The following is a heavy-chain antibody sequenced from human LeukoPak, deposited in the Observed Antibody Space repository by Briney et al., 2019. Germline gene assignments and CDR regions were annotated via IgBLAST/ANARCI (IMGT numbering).Heavy chain of an antibody. V-gene: IGHV1-69*13. Sequence: SVKVSCKASGYTFTGYYMHWVRQAPGQGLEWMGGIIPIFGTANYAQKFQGRVTITADESTSTAYMELSSLRSEDTAVYYCARPLTYYDFWSGYSQTNYYYYYMDVWGKGTTVTVSS. CDR2: IIPIFGTA. J-gene: IGHJ6*03. CDR3: ARPLTYYDFWSGYSQTNYYYYYMDV. CDR1: GYTFTGYY. D-gene: IGHD3-3*01.